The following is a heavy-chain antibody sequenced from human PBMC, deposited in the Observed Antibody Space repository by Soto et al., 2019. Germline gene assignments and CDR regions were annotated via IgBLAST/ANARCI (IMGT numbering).Heavy chain of an antibody. CDR2: INAGNGNT. V-gene: IGHV1-3*01. D-gene: IGHD4-17*01. J-gene: IGHJ4*02. CDR1: AYPFTSYA. CDR3: ARGPYGDYYLNVDY. Sequence: GSVQVSFPATAYPFTSYAVHLVRQAPGQRLEWMGWINAGNGNTKYSQKFQGRVTITRDTSASTAYMELSSLRSEDTAVYYCARGPYGDYYLNVDYWGQGTMVTVSS.